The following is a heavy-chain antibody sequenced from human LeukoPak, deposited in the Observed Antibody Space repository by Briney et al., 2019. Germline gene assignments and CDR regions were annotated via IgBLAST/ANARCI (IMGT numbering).Heavy chain of an antibody. CDR3: ATGRAAHLFTD. V-gene: IGHV3-7*01. CDR1: GFTFITHW. Sequence: PGGSLRHSCAASGFTFITHWVIWVRQAPGKGLEWVANVKQDGSEKYYVDSVKGRFTISRVYAKNSLYLQMNSLRAEDTAVYYCATGRAAHLFTDSGQGTLVTVSS. D-gene: IGHD6-6*01. J-gene: IGHJ4*02. CDR2: VKQDGSEK.